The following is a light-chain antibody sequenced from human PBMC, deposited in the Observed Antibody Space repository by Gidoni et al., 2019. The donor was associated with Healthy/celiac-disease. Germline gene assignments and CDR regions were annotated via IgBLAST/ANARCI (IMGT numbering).Light chain of an antibody. Sequence: DIVMTQSPDSLAVSLGERATINCKSSQSVLYSSNNKNYLAWYQQKPGQPPKLLIYWASTRESGVPDRFSGSGSGTDFTLTISSLQAEDVAVYYCQQYYEGSTLGGGTKVEIK. V-gene: IGKV4-1*01. CDR2: WAS. CDR3: QQYYEGST. CDR1: QSVLYSSNNKNY. J-gene: IGKJ4*01.